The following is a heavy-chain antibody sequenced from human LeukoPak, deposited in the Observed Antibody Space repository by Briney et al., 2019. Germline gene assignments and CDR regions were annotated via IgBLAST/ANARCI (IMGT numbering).Heavy chain of an antibody. D-gene: IGHD2-8*01. Sequence: GGSLRLSCAASGFTFSSYWMSWVRQAPGKGLEWVANIKQDGSEKYYVDSVKGRFTISRDSAKNSLYLQMNSLRAEDTAVYYCAKDTSNWAYYFDCWGQGTLVTVSS. CDR2: IKQDGSEK. J-gene: IGHJ4*02. CDR3: AKDTSNWAYYFDC. V-gene: IGHV3-7*03. CDR1: GFTFSSYW.